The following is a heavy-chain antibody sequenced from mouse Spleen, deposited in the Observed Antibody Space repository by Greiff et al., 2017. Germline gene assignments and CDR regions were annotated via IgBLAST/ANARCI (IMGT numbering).Heavy chain of an antibody. Sequence: QVQLQQSGAELVKPGTSVKVSCKASGYAFTNYLIEWVKQRPGQGLEWIGLINPGSGGTNYNEKFKGKATLTADKSSSTAYMQLSSLTSDDSAVYFCARDWDGFAYWGPGTLVTVSA. J-gene: IGHJ3*01. CDR1: GYAFTNYL. D-gene: IGHD4-1*01. CDR3: ARDWDGFAY. CDR2: INPGSGGT. V-gene: IGHV1-54*01.